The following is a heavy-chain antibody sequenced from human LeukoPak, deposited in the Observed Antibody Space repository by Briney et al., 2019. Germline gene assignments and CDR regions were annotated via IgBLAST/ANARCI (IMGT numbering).Heavy chain of an antibody. V-gene: IGHV4-34*01. J-gene: IGHJ4*02. D-gene: IGHD3-10*01. CDR1: GGSFSGYY. CDR2: INHSGST. Sequence: KSSETLSLTCAVYGGSFSGYYWSWLRQPPGKGLEWIGEINHSGSTNYNPSLKSRVTISVDTSKNQFSLKLSSVTAADTAVYYCARIVGSYYFDYWGQGTLVTVSS. CDR3: ARIVGSYYFDY.